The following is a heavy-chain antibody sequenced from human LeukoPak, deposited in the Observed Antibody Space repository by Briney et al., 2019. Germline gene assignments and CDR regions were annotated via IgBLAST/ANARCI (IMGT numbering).Heavy chain of an antibody. CDR2: INPNSGDT. D-gene: IGHD2-15*01. J-gene: IGHJ4*02. V-gene: IGHV1-2*02. CDR1: GYTFTASY. Sequence: ASVKVSCKAFGYTFTASYMHWVRQAPGQGLECMGWINPNSGDTNYAQRFQGRVTMTRDTSISTTYMELSRLRSDDTAIYYCARVPRGGRPGNGFDSWGQGTLVTVSS. CDR3: ARVPRGGRPGNGFDS.